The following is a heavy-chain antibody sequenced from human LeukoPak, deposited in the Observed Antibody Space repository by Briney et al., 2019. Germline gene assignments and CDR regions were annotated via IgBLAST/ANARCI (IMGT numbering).Heavy chain of an antibody. CDR1: GFTFSSYE. CDR2: ISSSGSTI. V-gene: IGHV3-48*03. CDR3: ARAQEGSYYSHYFDY. J-gene: IGHJ4*02. D-gene: IGHD1-26*01. Sequence: PGGPLRLSRAASGFTFSSYEMNWVRRAPGKGLEWVSYISSSGSTIYYADSVKGRFTISRDNAKNSLYLQMNSLRAEDTAVYYCARAQEGSYYSHYFDYWGQGTLVTVSS.